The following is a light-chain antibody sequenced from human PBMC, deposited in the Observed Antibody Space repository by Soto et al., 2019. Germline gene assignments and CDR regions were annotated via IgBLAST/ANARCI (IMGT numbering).Light chain of an antibody. V-gene: IGKV3-15*01. CDR3: QQYYKWPLT. CDR1: QSVMSN. Sequence: EIVMTQSPATLSVSPGERATVSCWASQSVMSNLAWYQQKPGQAPRLLIYDVSTRATGIPARSSGSGSGTEFTLTISSLESQDFAVYYCQQYYKWPLTFGGGTKVDIK. CDR2: DVS. J-gene: IGKJ4*01.